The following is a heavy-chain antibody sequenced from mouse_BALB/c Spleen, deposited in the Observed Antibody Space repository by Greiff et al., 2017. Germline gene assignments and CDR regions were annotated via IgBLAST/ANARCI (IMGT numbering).Heavy chain of an antibody. J-gene: IGHJ3*01. V-gene: IGHV5-6*01. Sequence: EVQLVESGGGLVQPGGSRKLSCAASGFTFSSFGMHWVRQAPEKGLEWVAYISDGGSYTYYPDSVKGRFTISRDNAKNNLYLQMSSLKSEDTAMYYCARVDYDYEEWFAYWGQGTLVTVSA. CDR1: GFTFSSFG. D-gene: IGHD2-4*01. CDR2: ISDGGSYT. CDR3: ARVDYDYEEWFAY.